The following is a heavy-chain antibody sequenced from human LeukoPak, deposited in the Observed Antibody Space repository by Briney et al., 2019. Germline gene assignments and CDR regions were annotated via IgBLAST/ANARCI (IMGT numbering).Heavy chain of an antibody. Sequence: SETLSLTCAVSGGSLSSNDWWSWVRQPPGKGLEWIGEIYHSGSANYNPSLKSRVTISVDKSKNQFSLQLTSVTAADTAVYYCANKRNTAPYYFDYWGQGTLVTVSS. D-gene: IGHD5-18*01. CDR3: ANKRNTAPYYFDY. J-gene: IGHJ4*02. V-gene: IGHV4-4*02. CDR2: IYHSGSA. CDR1: GGSLSSNDW.